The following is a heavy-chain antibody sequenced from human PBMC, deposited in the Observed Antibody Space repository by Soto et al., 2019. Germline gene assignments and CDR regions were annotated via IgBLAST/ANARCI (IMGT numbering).Heavy chain of an antibody. J-gene: IGHJ6*02. CDR2: ISYDGSNE. CDR1: GFTFSSYG. D-gene: IGHD6-25*01. Sequence: QVQLVESRGGLVQPGRSLRLSCAASGFTFSSYGMHWVRQAPGKGLEWVAVISYDGSNEYYADSVKGRFTISRDNSKNTLYLQMNSLRAEDTAVYYCAKDLLRPGRAYGMDVWGQGTTVTVSS. V-gene: IGHV3-30*18. CDR3: AKDLLRPGRAYGMDV.